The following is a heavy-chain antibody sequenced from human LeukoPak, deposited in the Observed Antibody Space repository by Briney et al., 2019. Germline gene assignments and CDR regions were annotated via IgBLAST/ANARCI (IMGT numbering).Heavy chain of an antibody. CDR3: AREDPDRKIDY. D-gene: IGHD1-14*01. CDR1: GGSISSTYW. CDR2: IYHSGFT. V-gene: IGHV4-4*02. J-gene: IGHJ4*02. Sequence: PSGTLSLTCDVSGGSISSTYWWTWVRQSPGQGLEWIGEIYHSGFTNYNPSLKSRVTISVDKPKNHFSLKLSSVTTADTAVYYCAREDPDRKIDYWGQGTLVTVSS.